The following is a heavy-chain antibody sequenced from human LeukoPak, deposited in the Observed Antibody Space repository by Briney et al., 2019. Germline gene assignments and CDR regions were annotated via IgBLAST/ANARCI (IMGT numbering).Heavy chain of an antibody. J-gene: IGHJ6*02. CDR2: INPSGGST. CDR1: GYTFTSYY. CDR3: ARAVDTAMGRLGRYYGMDV. V-gene: IGHV1-46*01. D-gene: IGHD5-18*01. Sequence: GASVKVSCKASGYTFTSYYMHWVRQAPGQGLEWMGIINPSGGSTSYAQKFQGRVTMTRDTSTSTVYMELSSLRPEDTAVYYCARAVDTAMGRLGRYYGMDVWGQGTTVTVSS.